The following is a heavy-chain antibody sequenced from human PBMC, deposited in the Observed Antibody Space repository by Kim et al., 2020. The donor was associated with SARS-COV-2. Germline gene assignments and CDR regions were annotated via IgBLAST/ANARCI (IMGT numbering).Heavy chain of an antibody. V-gene: IGHV4-59*01. CDR2: IYYSGST. CDR1: GGSISSYY. J-gene: IGHJ4*02. D-gene: IGHD3-3*01. CDR3: ARETSITIFGVVTHASYFYY. Sequence: SETLSLTCTVSGGSISSYYWSWIRQPPGKGLEWIGYIYYSGSTNYNPSLKSRVTISVDTSKNQFSLKLSSVTAADTAVYYCARETSITIFGVVTHASYFYYWGQGTLVTVSS.